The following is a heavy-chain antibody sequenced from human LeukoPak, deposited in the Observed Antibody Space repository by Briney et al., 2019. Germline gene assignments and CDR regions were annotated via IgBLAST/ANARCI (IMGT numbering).Heavy chain of an antibody. Sequence: KTSETLSLTCTVSGGSISSYYWSWIRQPAGKGLEWIGRIYTSGSTNYNPSLKSRVTMSVDTSKNQFSLKLSSVTAADTAVYYCARGHGYSGYDYYFDYWGQGTLVTVPS. J-gene: IGHJ4*02. CDR3: ARGHGYSGYDYYFDY. V-gene: IGHV4-4*07. CDR1: GGSISSYY. D-gene: IGHD5-12*01. CDR2: IYTSGST.